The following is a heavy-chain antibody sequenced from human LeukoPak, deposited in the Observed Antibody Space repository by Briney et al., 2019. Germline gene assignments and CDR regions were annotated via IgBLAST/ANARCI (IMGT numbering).Heavy chain of an antibody. J-gene: IGHJ3*02. V-gene: IGHV3-20*04. Sequence: GGSLRLSCAASGFTFDEYGMSWVRQAPGKGLEWVSGMNGGSSGYADSVKGRFTISRDNSKNTLYLQMNSLRAEDTAVYYCARDDTYYYDSSGYYYVGAFDIWGQGTMVTVSS. CDR1: GFTFDEYG. CDR3: ARDDTYYYDSSGYYYVGAFDI. D-gene: IGHD3-22*01. CDR2: MNGGSS.